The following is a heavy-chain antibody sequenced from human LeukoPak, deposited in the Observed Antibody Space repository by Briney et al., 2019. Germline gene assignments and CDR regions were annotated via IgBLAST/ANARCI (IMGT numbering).Heavy chain of an antibody. Sequence: GGSLRLSCAASGFTFSSYAMHWVRQAPGKGLEWVAVISYDGSNKYYADSVKGRFAISRDNSKNTLYLQMNSLRAEDTAVYYCAKVPGGASVEYFQHWGQGTLVTVSS. CDR2: ISYDGSNK. J-gene: IGHJ1*01. V-gene: IGHV3-30*09. CDR3: AKVPGGASVEYFQH. D-gene: IGHD1-14*01. CDR1: GFTFSSYA.